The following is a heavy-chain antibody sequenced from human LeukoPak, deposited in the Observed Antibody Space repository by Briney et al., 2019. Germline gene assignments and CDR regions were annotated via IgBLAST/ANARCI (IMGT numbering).Heavy chain of an antibody. D-gene: IGHD3-10*01. Sequence: GGTLRLYCAASGFTCRSYWMTWGRQGPGLGLQWVANIKPDGSLIYYVDSVKGRFTISRDNAKNSLYLQMNSLRAEDTAVYYCARDLGDYYGMDVWGQGTTVTVSS. CDR1: GFTCRSYW. CDR2: IKPDGSLI. J-gene: IGHJ6*02. V-gene: IGHV3-7*01. CDR3: ARDLGDYYGMDV.